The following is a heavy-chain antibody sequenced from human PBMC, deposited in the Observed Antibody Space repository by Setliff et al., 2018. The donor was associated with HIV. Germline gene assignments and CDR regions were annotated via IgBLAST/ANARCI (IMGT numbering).Heavy chain of an antibody. CDR3: ARDRTAGNTYDYAY. J-gene: IGHJ4*02. D-gene: IGHD3-16*01. Sequence: ASVKVSCKTSEYTFTNYYMHWVRQAPGQGLEWLGMVNPSGGSTAYAQKFQGRVTMTKDTSTNTVYMDLSGLRSDDTAVYYCARDRTAGNTYDYAYWGQGTLVTVS. CDR1: EYTFTNYY. V-gene: IGHV1-46*01. CDR2: VNPSGGST.